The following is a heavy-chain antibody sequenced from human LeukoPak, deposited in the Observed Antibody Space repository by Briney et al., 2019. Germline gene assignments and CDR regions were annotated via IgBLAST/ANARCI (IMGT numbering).Heavy chain of an antibody. Sequence: GSLRLSCTASGVTFSSYWMSWVRQAPGKGLECVANINQDGTEKYYVDSVKGRFTIYRDNAKKTLYLQMNSLRAEDTAVYYCARGAYCSGGSCYPYYFDYWGQGTLVTVSS. J-gene: IGHJ4*02. CDR3: ARGAYCSGGSCYPYYFDY. CDR1: GVTFSSYW. CDR2: INQDGTEK. D-gene: IGHD2-15*01. V-gene: IGHV3-7*04.